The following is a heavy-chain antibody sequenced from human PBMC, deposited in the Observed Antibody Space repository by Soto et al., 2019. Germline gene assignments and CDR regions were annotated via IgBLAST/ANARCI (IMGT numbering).Heavy chain of an antibody. CDR3: ARGVSGYVDY. CDR2: ISYDGSNK. J-gene: IGHJ4*02. CDR1: GFTFSSYA. Sequence: QVQLVESGGGVVQPGRSLRLSCAASGFTFSSYAMHWVRQAPGKGLEWVAVISYDGSNKYYADSVKGRFTISRDNSKNTLYLQMNSLRAEDTAVYYCARGVSGYVDYWGQGTLVTVSS. D-gene: IGHD3-3*01. V-gene: IGHV3-30-3*01.